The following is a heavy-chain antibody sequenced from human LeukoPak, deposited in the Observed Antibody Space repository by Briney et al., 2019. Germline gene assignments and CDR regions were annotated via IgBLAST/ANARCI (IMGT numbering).Heavy chain of an antibody. J-gene: IGHJ4*02. CDR2: RQADESKK. D-gene: IGHD5-12*01. CDR3: ARGGYSFDY. Sequence: GGSLRLSCEAFGFSLSGYWMSWVRQAPGKGLECGARRQADESKKYYVDSVKRRFTISRDNAKNSLYLQMNSLRVEDTAVYYCARGGYSFDYLGQGTLVTVSS. CDR1: GFSLSGYW. V-gene: IGHV3-7*01.